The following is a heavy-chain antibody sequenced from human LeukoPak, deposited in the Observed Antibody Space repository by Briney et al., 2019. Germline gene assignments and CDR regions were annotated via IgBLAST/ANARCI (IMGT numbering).Heavy chain of an antibody. CDR1: GFSVSSNY. CDR2: IYSGGST. CDR3: ARGQAALN. Sequence: PGGSLRLSCAASGFSVSSNYMSWVRQAPGKGLEWVSIIYSGGSTYYADSVKGRFTISRDNSNNTLYLQMNSLRVEDTAVYYCARGQAALNWGQGTLVTVSS. J-gene: IGHJ4*02. D-gene: IGHD6-13*01. V-gene: IGHV3-53*01.